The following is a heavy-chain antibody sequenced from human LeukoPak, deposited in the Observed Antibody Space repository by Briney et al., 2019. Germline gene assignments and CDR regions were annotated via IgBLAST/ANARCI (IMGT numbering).Heavy chain of an antibody. CDR1: GFTFSGFV. V-gene: IGHV3-33*06. CDR3: AKARCTSGSRNLDC. D-gene: IGHD3-22*01. J-gene: IGHJ4*02. CDR2: IWYDGSTI. Sequence: PGRSLRLSCAASGFTFSGFVMRWVRQAPGKGLEWVADIWYDGSTIYYADSVKGRFTISRDNSNNTLYLEMKSLRAEDTAVYYCAKARCTSGSRNLDCWGQAILVTASS.